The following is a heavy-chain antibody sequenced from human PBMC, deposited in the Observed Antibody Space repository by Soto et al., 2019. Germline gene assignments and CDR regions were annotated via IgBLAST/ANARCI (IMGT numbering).Heavy chain of an antibody. Sequence: EVHLVASGGGLVKPGGSLRLSCVASGFTIGDYWMSWVRQAPGKGLEWVANIKEDGSEKYYVDSVKGRFTISRDSAKNSLYLQMNSLRGEDTAVYYCARTIVVVVPDNFDHWGQGTLVTVSS. D-gene: IGHD3-22*01. CDR1: GFTIGDYW. CDR3: ARTIVVVVPDNFDH. J-gene: IGHJ4*02. CDR2: IKEDGSEK. V-gene: IGHV3-7*01.